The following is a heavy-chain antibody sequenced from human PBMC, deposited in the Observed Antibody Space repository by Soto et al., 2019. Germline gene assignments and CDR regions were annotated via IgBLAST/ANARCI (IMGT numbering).Heavy chain of an antibody. CDR2: IIPILGIA. Sequence: SVKVSCKASGGTFSSYTISWVRQAPGQGLEWMGRIIPILGIANYAQKFQGRVTITADKSTSTAYMELSSLRSEDTAVYYCVSSIVRGVIIDYVGQFTLVTVSS. CDR1: GGTFSSYT. D-gene: IGHD3-10*01. CDR3: VSSIVRGVIIDY. V-gene: IGHV1-69*02. J-gene: IGHJ4*02.